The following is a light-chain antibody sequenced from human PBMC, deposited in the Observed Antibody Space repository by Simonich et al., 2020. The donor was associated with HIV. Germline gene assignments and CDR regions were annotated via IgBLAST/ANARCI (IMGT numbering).Light chain of an antibody. V-gene: IGLV1-40*01. CDR1: SSNIGAGYD. Sequence: QSVLTQPPSVSGAPGQRVTISCTGSSSNIGAGYDVHWYQQLPGTAPKLLIYGNSNRPSGVPDRFSGSKSGTSASLAITGLQAEDEADYYCCSYVNTYTWLFGGGTKLTVL. CDR3: CSYVNTYTWL. CDR2: GNS. J-gene: IGLJ3*02.